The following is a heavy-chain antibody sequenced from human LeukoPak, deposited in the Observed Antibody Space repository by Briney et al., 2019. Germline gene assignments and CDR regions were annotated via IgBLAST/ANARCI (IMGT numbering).Heavy chain of an antibody. Sequence: SVKVSCKASGGTFSSYAISWVRQAPGQGLEWMGGIIPIFGTANCAQKFQGRVTITADKSTSTAYMELSSLRSEDTAVYYCARVVHYYYYYMDVWGKGTTVTVSS. CDR1: GGTFSSYA. V-gene: IGHV1-69*06. J-gene: IGHJ6*03. CDR2: IIPIFGTA. CDR3: ARVVHYYYYYMDV.